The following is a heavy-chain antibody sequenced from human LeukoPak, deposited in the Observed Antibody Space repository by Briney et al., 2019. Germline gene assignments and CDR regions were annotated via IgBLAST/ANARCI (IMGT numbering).Heavy chain of an antibody. D-gene: IGHD6-19*01. CDR2: IYTSGST. V-gene: IGHV4-4*07. Sequence: SETLSLTCTVSGGSISSYYWSWIRQPAGKGLEWIGRIYTSGSTNYNPSLKSRVTMSVDTSKNQFSLKLSSVTAADTAVYYCARGPYRAVAALWRPYYFDYWGQGTLVTVSS. CDR1: GGSISSYY. J-gene: IGHJ4*02. CDR3: ARGPYRAVAALWRPYYFDY.